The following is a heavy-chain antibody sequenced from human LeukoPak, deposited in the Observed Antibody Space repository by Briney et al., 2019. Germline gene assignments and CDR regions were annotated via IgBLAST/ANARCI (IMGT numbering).Heavy chain of an antibody. CDR3: TRVAVLLSSWYDPHGLGDY. Sequence: GGSLRLSCAASGFTFTNAWMSWVRQAPGKGLEWVGRIKSKTDGGTTEYAASVKGRFTISRDDSKSIAYLQMNSLKTEDTAVYYCTRVAVLLSSWYDPHGLGDYWGQGTLVTVSS. D-gene: IGHD6-13*01. V-gene: IGHV3-15*01. CDR2: IKSKTDGGTT. CDR1: GFTFTNAW. J-gene: IGHJ4*02.